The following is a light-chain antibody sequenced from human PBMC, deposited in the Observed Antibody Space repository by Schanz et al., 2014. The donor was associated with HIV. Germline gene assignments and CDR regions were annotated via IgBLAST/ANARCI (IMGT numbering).Light chain of an antibody. CDR3: SSYAGSNKFGV. V-gene: IGLV2-8*01. J-gene: IGLJ3*02. CDR1: SRDVGGYNH. Sequence: QSALTQPPSASGSPGQSVTISCTGTSRDVGGYNHLSWYQQHPGKAPKLMIYEVSKRPSGVPDRFSGSKSGNTASLTVSGLQAEDEADYYCSSYAGSNKFGVFGGGTKLTVL. CDR2: EVS.